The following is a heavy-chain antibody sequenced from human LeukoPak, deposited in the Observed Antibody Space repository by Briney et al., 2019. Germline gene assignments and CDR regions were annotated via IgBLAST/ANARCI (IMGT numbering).Heavy chain of an antibody. CDR2: IKQDGSEK. V-gene: IGHV3-7*01. CDR3: ARSPASSSWYFDY. J-gene: IGHJ4*02. D-gene: IGHD6-13*01. Sequence: PGGSLRLSCAASGFTFSSYSMNWVRQAPGKGLEWVANIKQDGSEKYYVDSVKGRFTISRDNAKNSLYLQMNSLRAEDTAVYYCARSPASSSWYFDYWGQGTLVTVSS. CDR1: GFTFSSYS.